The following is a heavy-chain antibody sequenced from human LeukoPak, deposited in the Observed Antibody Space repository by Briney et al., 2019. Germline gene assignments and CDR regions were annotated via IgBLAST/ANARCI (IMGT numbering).Heavy chain of an antibody. V-gene: IGHV4-61*02. D-gene: IGHD3-22*01. J-gene: IGHJ6*03. CDR2: IYTSGST. Sequence: SQTLSLTCTVSGGSISSGSYYWSWIRQPAGKGLEWIGRIYTSGSTNYNPSLKSRVTMSVDTSKNQFSLKLSSVTAADTAVYYCARVKFGAKSASLKYYYDSSGRSYYYYMDVWGKGTTVTISS. CDR3: ARVKFGAKSASLKYYYDSSGRSYYYYMDV. CDR1: GGSISSGSYY.